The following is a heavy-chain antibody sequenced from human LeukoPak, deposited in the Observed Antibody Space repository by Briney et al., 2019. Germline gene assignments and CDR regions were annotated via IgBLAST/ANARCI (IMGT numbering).Heavy chain of an antibody. J-gene: IGHJ5*02. V-gene: IGHV3-23*01. CDR2: ISGSGGST. CDR1: GFTFSSYA. Sequence: GGSPRLSCAASGFTFSSYAMSWVRQAPGKGLEWVSAISGSGGSTYYADSVKGRFTISRDNSKNTLYLQMNSLRAEDTAVYYCAKDDSAAGEGWFDPWGQGTLVTVSS. CDR3: AKDDSAAGEGWFDP. D-gene: IGHD6-13*01.